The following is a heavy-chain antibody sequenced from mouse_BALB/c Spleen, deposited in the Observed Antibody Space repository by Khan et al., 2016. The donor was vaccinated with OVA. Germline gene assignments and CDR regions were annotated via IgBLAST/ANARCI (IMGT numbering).Heavy chain of an antibody. CDR2: ISYSGNT. D-gene: IGHD1-1*01. CDR1: GDSITGGY. CDR3: ACEIRGFAY. J-gene: IGHJ3*01. Sequence: EVQLQESGPSLVKPSQTLSLTCSVTGDSITGGYWNWIRKFPGNKLEYMGYISYSGNTYYNPSLKSRLSITRDTSKNHNYLHFNSLTTEYTATSYCACEIRGFAYWGQGTLVTVSA. V-gene: IGHV3-8*02.